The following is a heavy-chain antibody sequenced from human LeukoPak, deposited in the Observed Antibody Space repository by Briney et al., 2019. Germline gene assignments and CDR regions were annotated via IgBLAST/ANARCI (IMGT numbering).Heavy chain of an antibody. V-gene: IGHV3-23*01. CDR3: AKASLGHCTGAFCYHFDS. CDR2: INGSNPGT. CDR1: GFTFSTYA. D-gene: IGHD2-8*02. Sequence: GGSLGLSCAASGFTFSTYAMSWVRQSPGRRLEWVAAINGSNPGTYLADSVKGRFTISRDNSKNTLHLQMRSLRAEDSAIYYCAKASLGHCTGAFCYHFDSWGQGTLVTVSS. J-gene: IGHJ4*02.